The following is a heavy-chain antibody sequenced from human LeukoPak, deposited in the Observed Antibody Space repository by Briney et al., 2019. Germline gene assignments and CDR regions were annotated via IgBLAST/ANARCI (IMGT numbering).Heavy chain of an antibody. J-gene: IGHJ3*01. CDR1: GDSISSSY. CDR3: ARRFSSRSDGNGYYYGHDVFDV. D-gene: IGHD3-22*01. CDR2: IYNSANT. Sequence: SETLSLTCSVSGDSISSSYWSWIRQPPGKGLEWIGNIYNSANTNYNPSLQSRVTMSVDTSKSQFSLQLTSVSAADTAVYYCARRFSSRSDGNGYYYGHDVFDVWGQGTLVTVSS. V-gene: IGHV4-59*08.